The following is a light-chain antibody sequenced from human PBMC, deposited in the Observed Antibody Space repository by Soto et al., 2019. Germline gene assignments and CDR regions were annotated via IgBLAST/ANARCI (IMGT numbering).Light chain of an antibody. Sequence: QSVLTQPRSVSGSPGQSVTISCTGTSSDVGGYNYVSWYQQHPGKAPKLMIYDVTKRPSGVPDRFSGSKFGNTASLTISGLQAEDEADYYCCSYAGSDSLVFGGGTKLTVL. CDR2: DVT. V-gene: IGLV2-11*01. CDR1: SSDVGGYNY. J-gene: IGLJ2*01. CDR3: CSYAGSDSLV.